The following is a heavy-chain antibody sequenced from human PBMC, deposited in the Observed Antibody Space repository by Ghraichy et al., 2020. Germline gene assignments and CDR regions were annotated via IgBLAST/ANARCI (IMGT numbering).Heavy chain of an antibody. J-gene: IGHJ4*02. CDR2: IFSNDEK. Sequence: SGPTLVKPTETLTLTCTVSGFSLSNARMGVSWIRQPPGKALEWLAHIFSNDEKSYSTSLKSRLTISKDTSKSQVVLTMTNMDPVDTATYYCARISPEEMATRYDYWGQGTLVTVSS. V-gene: IGHV2-26*01. D-gene: IGHD5-24*01. CDR1: GFSLSNARMG. CDR3: ARISPEEMATRYDY.